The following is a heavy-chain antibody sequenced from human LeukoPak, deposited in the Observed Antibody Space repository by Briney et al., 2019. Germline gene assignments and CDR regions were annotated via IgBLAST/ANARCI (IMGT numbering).Heavy chain of an antibody. J-gene: IGHJ4*02. Sequence: ASVKVSCKASGYTLTSYDINWVRQATGQGLEWMGWMNPNSGNTGYAQKFQGRVTMTRNTSISTAYMELSSLRSEDTAVYYCARGPVDTAMVVGDYWGQGTLVTVSS. CDR3: ARGPVDTAMVVGDY. CDR1: GYTLTSYD. D-gene: IGHD5-18*01. CDR2: MNPNSGNT. V-gene: IGHV1-8*01.